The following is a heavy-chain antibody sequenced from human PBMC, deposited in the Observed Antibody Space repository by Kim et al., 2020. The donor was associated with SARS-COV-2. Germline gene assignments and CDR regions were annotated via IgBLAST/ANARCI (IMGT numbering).Heavy chain of an antibody. CDR2: TFYRSKWSN. D-gene: IGHD2-21*02. J-gene: IGHJ4*02. CDR1: GDSVSSSSAA. V-gene: IGHV6-1*01. CDR3: AREDYGGDSRGFDS. Sequence: SQTLSLTCAISGDSVSSSSAAWNWVRQSPSRGLEWLGRTFYRSKWSNEYALSVKSRIIINPDTSKNQFSLQLNSVTPEDSAVYYCAREDYGGDSRGFDSWGQGTLVTVSS.